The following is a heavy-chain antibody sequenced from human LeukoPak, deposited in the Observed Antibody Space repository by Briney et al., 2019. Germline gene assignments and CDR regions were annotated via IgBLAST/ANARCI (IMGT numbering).Heavy chain of an antibody. CDR1: GFTFSSYG. CDR3: ALLGLFDY. J-gene: IGHJ4*02. CDR2: ISYDGSNK. V-gene: IGHV3-30*03. Sequence: PGGSLRLSCAASGFTFSSYGMHWVRQAPGKGLEWVAVISYDGSNKYYADSVKGRFTISRDNSKNTLYLQMNSLRAEDTAVYYCALLGLFDYWGQGILVTVSS. D-gene: IGHD2/OR15-2a*01.